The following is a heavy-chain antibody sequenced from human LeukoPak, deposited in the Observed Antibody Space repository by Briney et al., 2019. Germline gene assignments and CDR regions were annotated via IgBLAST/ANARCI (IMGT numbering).Heavy chain of an antibody. CDR2: IYWNSGGT. J-gene: IGHJ4*02. CDR1: GFTSNDHA. CDR3: AKDYTAMARGMEY. V-gene: IGHV3-9*02. Sequence: PGGSLRLSCVASGFTSNDHAMHWIRQIPGKGLEWVSGIYWNSGGTGYADSVKGRFTISRDNAKNSLYLQMNSLRAEDTALYYCAKDYTAMARGMEYWGQGTLVTVSS. D-gene: IGHD5-18*01.